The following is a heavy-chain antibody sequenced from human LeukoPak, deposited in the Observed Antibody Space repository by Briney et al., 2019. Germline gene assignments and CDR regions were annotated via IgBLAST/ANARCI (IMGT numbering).Heavy chain of an antibody. Sequence: ASVKVSCKASGYTFTSYDINWVRQATGQGLEWMGYMNANSGNAGYAQKFQGRVTITRDTSISTAYMELSSLTSEDTAVYYCARLLRREDYWGQGTLVTVSS. V-gene: IGHV1-8*03. CDR2: MNANSGNA. CDR3: ARLLRREDY. CDR1: GYTFTSYD. J-gene: IGHJ4*02.